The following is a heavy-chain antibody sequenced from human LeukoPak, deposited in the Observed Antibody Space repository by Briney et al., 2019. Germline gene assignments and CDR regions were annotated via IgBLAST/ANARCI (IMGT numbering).Heavy chain of an antibody. CDR2: ASHSGIT. V-gene: IGHV4-34*01. CDR3: ARGRANWDYDFDL. J-gene: IGHJ4*02. CDR1: GDTFVSRH. Sequence: SETLSLTCAVLGDTFVSRHWSWIRQSPGKGLEWLGEASHSGITNYSPSLKSRISISVDTSKDQFSLKLASVTAADTAIYYCARGRANWDYDFDLWGQGTLVTVSS. D-gene: IGHD1-7*01.